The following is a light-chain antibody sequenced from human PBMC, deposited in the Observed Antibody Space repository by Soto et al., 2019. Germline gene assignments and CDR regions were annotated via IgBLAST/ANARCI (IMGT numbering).Light chain of an antibody. CDR1: SSDVGAFNY. V-gene: IGLV2-8*01. CDR3: CSYADGSIYF. J-gene: IGLJ1*01. Sequence: QSALTQPPSASGSPGQSVTISCTGTSSDVGAFNYVSWYQQYPGEAPKLIIYEVTKRPSGVPDRFSGSKSGSTASLTVSGLQAEDEADYYCCSYADGSIYFFGTGTKLTVL. CDR2: EVT.